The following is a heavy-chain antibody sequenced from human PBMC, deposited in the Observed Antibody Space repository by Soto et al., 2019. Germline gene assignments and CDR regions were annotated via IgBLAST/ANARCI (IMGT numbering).Heavy chain of an antibody. V-gene: IGHV3-30-3*01. D-gene: IGHD3-10*01. CDR2: ISYDGSNK. J-gene: IGHJ6*02. CDR1: GFTFSSYA. Sequence: GGSLRLSCAASGFTFSSYAMHWVRQAPGKGLEWVAVISYDGSNKYYADSVKGRFTISRDNSKNTLYLQMNSLRAEDTAVYYCARGITMVRGVIITYDYGMDVWGQGTTVTVSS. CDR3: ARGITMVRGVIITYDYGMDV.